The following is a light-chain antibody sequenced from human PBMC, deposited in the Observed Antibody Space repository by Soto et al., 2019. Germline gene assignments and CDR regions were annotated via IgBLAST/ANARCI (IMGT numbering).Light chain of an antibody. V-gene: IGKV3-20*01. CDR3: QQYGSSFT. Sequence: EIVLTQSPGTLSLSPGERATLSCRASQSVSNNYLAWYQQKPGQAPRLLIYGASSRATGIPDRFSGSGSGTDFTLTISRLEPEDFAVYSCQQYGSSFTFGPGTKVDIK. J-gene: IGKJ3*01. CDR1: QSVSNNY. CDR2: GAS.